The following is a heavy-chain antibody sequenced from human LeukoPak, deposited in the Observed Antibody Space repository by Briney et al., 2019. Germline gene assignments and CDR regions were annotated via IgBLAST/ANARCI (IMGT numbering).Heavy chain of an antibody. Sequence: GGSLRLSCAASGFTFSSYSINWVRQAPGKGLEWVSSISSSSYYIYYADSVKGRFTISRDNAKNSLYLQMNSLGAEDTAVYYCARDSIPGYDSSGYMVAFDIWGQGTMVTVSS. D-gene: IGHD3-22*01. CDR1: GFTFSSYS. CDR2: ISSSSYYI. J-gene: IGHJ3*02. CDR3: ARDSIPGYDSSGYMVAFDI. V-gene: IGHV3-21*04.